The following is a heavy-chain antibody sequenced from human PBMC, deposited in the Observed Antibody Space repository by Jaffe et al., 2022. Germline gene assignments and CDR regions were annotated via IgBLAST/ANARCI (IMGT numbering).Heavy chain of an antibody. V-gene: IGHV1-2*06. Sequence: QVQLVQSGAEVKKPGASVKVSCKASGYTFTGYYMHWVRQAPGQGLEWMGRINPNSGGTNYAQKFQGRVTMTRDTSISTAYMELSRLRSDDTAVYYCARQRRGYSGPQEQPTQDNWFDPWGQGTLVTVSS. D-gene: IGHD3-22*01. CDR1: GYTFTGYY. J-gene: IGHJ5*02. CDR2: INPNSGGT. CDR3: ARQRRGYSGPQEQPTQDNWFDP.